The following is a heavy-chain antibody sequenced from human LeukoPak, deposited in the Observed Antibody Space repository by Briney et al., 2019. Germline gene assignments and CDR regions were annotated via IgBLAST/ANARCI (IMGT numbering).Heavy chain of an antibody. D-gene: IGHD3-10*01. CDR3: ARHNGSGVSFFDY. CDR2: ISGNGGGT. CDR1: GFTFSSYA. V-gene: IGHV3-23*01. J-gene: IGHJ4*02. Sequence: GGSLRLSCAAPGFTFSSYAMSWVRQAPGKGLEWVSAISGNGGGTYYADSVKGRFTISRDNSKNTLYLQLNSLRAEDTAVYYCARHNGSGVSFFDYWGQGTLVTVSS.